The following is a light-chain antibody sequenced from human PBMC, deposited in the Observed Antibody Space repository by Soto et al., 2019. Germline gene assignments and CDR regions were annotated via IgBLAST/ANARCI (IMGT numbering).Light chain of an antibody. Sequence: QSASVSGSPGQSITISCTGTSSDVGSYEFVSWYQQHPGKAPKLMIYEGSKRPSGVSNRFSGSKSGNTASLTISGLQAEDEADYYCCSYAGSSTLVFGGGTKVTVL. CDR2: EGS. J-gene: IGLJ2*01. CDR1: SSDVGSYEF. CDR3: CSYAGSSTLV. V-gene: IGLV2-23*01.